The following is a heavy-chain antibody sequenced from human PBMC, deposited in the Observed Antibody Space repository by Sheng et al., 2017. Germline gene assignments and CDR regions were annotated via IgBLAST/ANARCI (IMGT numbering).Heavy chain of an antibody. CDR2: IIPIFGTA. Sequence: QVQLVQSGAEVKKPGSSVKVSCKASGGTFSSYAISWVRQAPGQGLEWMGGIIPIFGTANYAQKFQGRVTITADESTSTAYMELSSLRSEDTAVYYCARVGYCSGGSCSDATFDYWGQGTLVTVSS. J-gene: IGHJ4*02. D-gene: IGHD2-15*01. V-gene: IGHV1-69*01. CDR3: ARVGYCSGGSCSDATFDY. CDR1: GGTFSSYA.